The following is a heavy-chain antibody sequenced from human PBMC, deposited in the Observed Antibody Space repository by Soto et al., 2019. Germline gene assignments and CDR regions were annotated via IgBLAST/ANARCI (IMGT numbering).Heavy chain of an antibody. Sequence: PGGSLRLSCAASGFPLSDHYIDWVRQAPGKGLEWIGRTRNRANSYTTEYAASVRGRFTISRDELKNSLYLQMNSLKTEDSAMYFCAYLGGLIGPRLYWGQGTLVTVSS. CDR3: AYLGGLIGPRLY. J-gene: IGHJ4*02. CDR2: TRNRANSYTT. D-gene: IGHD3-16*02. V-gene: IGHV3-72*01. CDR1: GFPLSDHY.